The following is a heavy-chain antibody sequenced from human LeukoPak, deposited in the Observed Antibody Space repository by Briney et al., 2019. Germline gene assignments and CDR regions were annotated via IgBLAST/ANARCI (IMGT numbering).Heavy chain of an antibody. D-gene: IGHD2-8*01. CDR1: GFTFGDCG. J-gene: IGHJ4*02. CDR3: ARANGKGGIYFDY. V-gene: IGHV3-7*01. Sequence: PGGSLRLSCAASGFTFGDCGMSWVRQAPGKGLEWVANIKQDGSEKYYVDSVKGRFTISRDNAKNSLYLQMNSLRAEDTAVYYCARANGKGGIYFDYWGQGTLVTVSS. CDR2: IKQDGSEK.